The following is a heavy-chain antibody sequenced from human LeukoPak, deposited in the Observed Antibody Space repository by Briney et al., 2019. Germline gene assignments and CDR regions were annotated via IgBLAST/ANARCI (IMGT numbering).Heavy chain of an antibody. J-gene: IGHJ3*01. D-gene: IGHD3-16*01. CDR2: ISSSGIGM. Sequence: PGGSLRLSCEASGFSFSYYNFNWVRQAPGKGLEWVSSISSSGIGMYYADSLKGRFTISRDNAKNSLYLHMSSLRVEDTAVYYCARDRSHDDAFDLWGQGTMVTVSS. CDR1: GFSFSYYN. V-gene: IGHV3-21*01. CDR3: ARDRSHDDAFDL.